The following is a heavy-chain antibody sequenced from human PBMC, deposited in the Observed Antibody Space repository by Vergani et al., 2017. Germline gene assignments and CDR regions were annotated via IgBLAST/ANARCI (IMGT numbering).Heavy chain of an antibody. V-gene: IGHV4-34*01. D-gene: IGHD3-10*01. Sequence: QVQLQESGAGLLKPSETLSLTCAVYGGSFSGYYWSWIRQPPGKGLEWIGEINHSGSTNYNPSLKSRVTISVDTSKNQFSLKLSSVTAADTAVYYCARGVPYYGSGSYYFDYWGQGTLVTVSS. J-gene: IGHJ4*02. CDR2: INHSGST. CDR1: GGSFSGYY. CDR3: ARGVPYYGSGSYYFDY.